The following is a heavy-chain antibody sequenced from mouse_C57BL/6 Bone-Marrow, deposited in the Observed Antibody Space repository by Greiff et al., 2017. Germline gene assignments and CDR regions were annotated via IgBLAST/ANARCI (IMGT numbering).Heavy chain of an antibody. CDR2: IEPNSGGT. CDR3: ARYYGSSYFDY. Sequence: QVQLKQPGAELVKPGASVKLSCKASGYTFTSYWMHWVKQRPGRGLEWIGRIEPNSGGTKYNEKFKSKATLTVDKPSSTAYMQLSSLTSEDSAVYYCARYYGSSYFDYWGQGTTLTVSS. D-gene: IGHD1-1*01. V-gene: IGHV1-72*01. J-gene: IGHJ2*01. CDR1: GYTFTSYW.